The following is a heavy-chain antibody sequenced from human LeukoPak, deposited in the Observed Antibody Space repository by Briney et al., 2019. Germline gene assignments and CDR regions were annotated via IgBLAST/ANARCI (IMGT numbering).Heavy chain of an antibody. Sequence: GGSLRLSCAASGFPFSSYSMNWVRQAPGRGLEWVSYISSGSRTIFYADSVKGRFTISRDNGKDSLYLLMNSLRADDTAVYYCARESITGDRDFDYWGQGTLITVSS. CDR2: ISSGSRTI. D-gene: IGHD7-27*01. CDR1: GFPFSSYS. CDR3: ARESITGDRDFDY. V-gene: IGHV3-48*01. J-gene: IGHJ4*02.